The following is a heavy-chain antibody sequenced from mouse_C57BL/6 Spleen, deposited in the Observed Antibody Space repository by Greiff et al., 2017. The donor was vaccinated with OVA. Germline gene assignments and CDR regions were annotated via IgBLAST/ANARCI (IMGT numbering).Heavy chain of an antibody. CDR1: GFTFSSYA. CDR2: ISDGGSYT. V-gene: IGHV5-4*03. Sequence: EVMLVESGGGLVKPGGSLKLSCAASGFTFSSYAMSWVRQTPEKRLEWVATISDGGSYTYYPDNVKGRFTISRDNAKNNLYLQMSHLKSEDTAMYYCARGEDYGSSYDFDYWGQGTTLTVSS. CDR3: ARGEDYGSSYDFDY. J-gene: IGHJ2*01. D-gene: IGHD1-1*01.